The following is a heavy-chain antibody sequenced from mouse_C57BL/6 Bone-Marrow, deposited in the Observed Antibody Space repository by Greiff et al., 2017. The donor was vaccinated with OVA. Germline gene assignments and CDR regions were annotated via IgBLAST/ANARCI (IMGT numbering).Heavy chain of an antibody. D-gene: IGHD2-4*01. J-gene: IGHJ3*01. Sequence: EVMLVESGEGLVKPGGSLKLSCAASGFTFSSYAMSWVRQTPEKRLEWVAYISSGGDYIYYADTVKGRFTISRDNARNTLYLQMSSLKSEDTAMYYCTRPYDYDPFAYWGQGTLVTVSA. CDR1: GFTFSSYA. CDR3: TRPYDYDPFAY. V-gene: IGHV5-9-1*02. CDR2: ISSGGDYI.